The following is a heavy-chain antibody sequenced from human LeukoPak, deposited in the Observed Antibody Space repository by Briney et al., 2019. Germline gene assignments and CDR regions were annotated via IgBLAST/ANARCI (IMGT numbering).Heavy chain of an antibody. CDR3: ARDLGYSYGLSFDY. D-gene: IGHD5-18*01. V-gene: IGHV1-2*02. CDR2: INPNSGGT. CDR1: GGTFSSYA. Sequence: GASVKVSCKASGGTFSSYAISWVRQAPGQGLEWMGWINPNSGGTNYAQKFQGRVTMTRDTSISTAYMELSRLRSDDTAVYYCARDLGYSYGLSFDYWGQGTLVTVSS. J-gene: IGHJ4*02.